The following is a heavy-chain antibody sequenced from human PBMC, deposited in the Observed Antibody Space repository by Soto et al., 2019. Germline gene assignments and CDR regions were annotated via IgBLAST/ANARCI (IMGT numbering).Heavy chain of an antibody. CDR2: ISGSDDST. CDR3: ATRSRSSTSDY. Sequence: EVQLLESGGGLVQPGESLRLSCAASGFTFSSYAMSWVRQAPGKGLEWVSVISGSDDSTYYAASVKGRFTISRDNSQNPLYLQMNSLRAEDKAGYYCATRSRSSTSDYWGQGTLVTVSS. CDR1: GFTFSSYA. V-gene: IGHV3-23*01. D-gene: IGHD6-6*01. J-gene: IGHJ4*02.